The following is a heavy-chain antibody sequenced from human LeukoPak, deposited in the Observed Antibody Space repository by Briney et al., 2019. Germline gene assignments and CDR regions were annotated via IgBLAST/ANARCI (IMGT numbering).Heavy chain of an antibody. CDR1: GINFSGYS. CDR3: AIRGYHDTTYAYDYHAMDV. D-gene: IGHD2/OR15-2a*01. Sequence: GGSLRLSCAASGINFSGYSMHWVRQAPGKGLEWVSYISGSSRTIYYADSVKGRFTISRDNAKNSLHLQINSLRDEDTAVYYCAIRGYHDTTYAYDYHAMDVWGQGTAVTVSS. J-gene: IGHJ6*02. V-gene: IGHV3-48*02. CDR2: ISGSSRTI.